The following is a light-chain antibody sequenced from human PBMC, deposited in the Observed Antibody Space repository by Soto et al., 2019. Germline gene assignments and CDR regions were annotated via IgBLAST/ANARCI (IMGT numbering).Light chain of an antibody. J-gene: IGKJ1*01. CDR3: QQYDSSWT. CDR1: QSVPSNF. V-gene: IGKV3-20*01. Sequence: EIVLTQSPGTLSLSPGERVTLSCRASQSVPSNFLAWYQQKPGQAPILVIYGVSRRATGIPDRFSGSGSGTDFTLTISRLEPEDFAVYYCQQYDSSWTFGQGTKLEIK. CDR2: GVS.